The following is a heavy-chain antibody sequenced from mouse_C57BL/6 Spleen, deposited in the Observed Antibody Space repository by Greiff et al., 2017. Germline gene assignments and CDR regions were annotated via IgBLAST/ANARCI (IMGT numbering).Heavy chain of an antibody. J-gene: IGHJ2*01. CDR1: GYAFTNYL. Sequence: QVQLQQSGAELVRPGTSVKVSCKASGYAFTNYLIEWVKQRPGQGLEWIGVINPGTGGTNYNEKFKGKATLTADKSSSTAYMQLSSLTSEDSAVYFCARGRDRGFDYWGQGTTLTVSS. CDR3: ARGRDRGFDY. V-gene: IGHV1-54*01. CDR2: INPGTGGT.